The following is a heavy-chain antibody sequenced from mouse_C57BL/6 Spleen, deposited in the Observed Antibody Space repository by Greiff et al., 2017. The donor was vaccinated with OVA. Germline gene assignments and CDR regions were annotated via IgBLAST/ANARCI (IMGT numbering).Heavy chain of an antibody. V-gene: IGHV5-6*01. D-gene: IGHD2-3*01. CDR3: ARPYEDDAMDY. CDR1: GFTFSSYG. J-gene: IGHJ4*01. Sequence: EVQLVESGGDLVKPGGSLKLSCAASGFTFSSYGMSWVRQTPDKRLEWVATISSGGSYTYYPDSVKGRFTISRDNAKNTLYLQMSSLKSEDTAMYYCARPYEDDAMDYWGQGTSVTVSS. CDR2: ISSGGSYT.